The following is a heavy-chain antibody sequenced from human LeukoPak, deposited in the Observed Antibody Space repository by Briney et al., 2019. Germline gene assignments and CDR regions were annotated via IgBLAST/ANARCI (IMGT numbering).Heavy chain of an antibody. CDR3: AKVFSVGMDV. V-gene: IGHV3-30*18. D-gene: IGHD3-10*01. Sequence: GRPLRLSCAASGFTFSSYGMHWVRQAPGKGLEWVAVISYDGSNKYYADSVKGRFTISRDNSKNTLYLQMNSLRAEDTAVYYCAKVFSVGMDVWGKGTTVTVSS. J-gene: IGHJ6*04. CDR2: ISYDGSNK. CDR1: GFTFSSYG.